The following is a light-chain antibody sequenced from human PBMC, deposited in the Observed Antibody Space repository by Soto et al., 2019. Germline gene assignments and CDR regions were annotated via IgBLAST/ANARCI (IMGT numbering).Light chain of an antibody. J-gene: IGKJ1*01. CDR3: QQYNSYSQT. V-gene: IGKV1-5*01. CDR2: DAS. CDR1: QSISSW. Sequence: DIQMTQSPSTLSASVGDRVTITCRASQSISSWLAWYQQKPGKAPKLLIYDASSWDSGVPSRFSGSGSGTEFTLTISSLQPDDFATYYCQQYNSYSQTFCQGTKVEIK.